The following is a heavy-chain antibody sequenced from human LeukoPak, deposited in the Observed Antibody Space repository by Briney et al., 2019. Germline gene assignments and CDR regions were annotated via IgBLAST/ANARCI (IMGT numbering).Heavy chain of an antibody. CDR3: ARDLEYYDSSGYYPNFDY. Sequence: GASVKVSCKASGGTFSSYAISWVRQAPGQGLEWMGGIILIFGTANYAQKFQGRVTITADESTSTAYMELSSLRSEDTAVYYCARDLEYYDSSGYYPNFDYWGQGTLVTVSS. J-gene: IGHJ4*02. CDR2: IILIFGTA. V-gene: IGHV1-69*13. D-gene: IGHD3-22*01. CDR1: GGTFSSYA.